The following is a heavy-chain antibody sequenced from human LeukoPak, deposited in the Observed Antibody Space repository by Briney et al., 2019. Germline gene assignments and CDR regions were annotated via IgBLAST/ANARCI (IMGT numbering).Heavy chain of an antibody. CDR2: ISAYNGNT. Sequence: ASVKVSCKASGYTFTSYGISWVRQAPGQGLELMGWISAYNGNTNYAQKLQGRVTMTTDTSTSTAYMELRSLRSDDTAVYYSARDLPFIYDSRAIPLDYWGQGTLVTVSS. CDR3: ARDLPFIYDSRAIPLDY. V-gene: IGHV1-18*01. J-gene: IGHJ4*02. D-gene: IGHD3-22*01. CDR1: GYTFTSYG.